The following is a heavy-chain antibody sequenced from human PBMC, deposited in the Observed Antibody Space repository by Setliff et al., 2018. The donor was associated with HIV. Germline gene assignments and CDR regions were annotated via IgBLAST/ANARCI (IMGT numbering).Heavy chain of an antibody. CDR2: IVIG. Sequence: GASVKVSCKASGDTFSIYAISWVRQAPGQGLEWMGGIVIGNYAQKFQGRVTITADESTSTAYMELSSLTSDDTAVYYCARGNDYVSSGWSQGTMVTVSS. D-gene: IGHD3-22*01. J-gene: IGHJ3*01. CDR1: GDTFSIYA. CDR3: ARGNDYVSSG. V-gene: IGHV1-69*10.